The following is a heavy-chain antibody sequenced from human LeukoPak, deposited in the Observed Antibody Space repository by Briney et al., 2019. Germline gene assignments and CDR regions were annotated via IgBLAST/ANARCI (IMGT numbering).Heavy chain of an antibody. D-gene: IGHD1-26*01. CDR1: GGSVSSGGYY. J-gene: IGHJ4*02. Sequence: SETLSLTCTVSGGSVSSGGYYWSWIRQHPGKGLEWIGYIYYSGSTYYNPSLKSRVTISVDTSKNQFSLKLSSVTAADTAVYYCARLDNGRGAFDYWGQGTLVTVSS. CDR3: ARLDNGRGAFDY. CDR2: IYYSGST. V-gene: IGHV4-31*03.